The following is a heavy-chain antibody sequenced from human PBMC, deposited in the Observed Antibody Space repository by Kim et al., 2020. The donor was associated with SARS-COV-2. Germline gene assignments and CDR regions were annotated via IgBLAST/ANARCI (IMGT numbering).Heavy chain of an antibody. CDR3: ARVNGDYINPIDY. V-gene: IGHV3-21*01. D-gene: IGHD4-17*01. J-gene: IGHJ4*02. Sequence: YAESVKGRFTISRDNAKNSLYLQMNSLRAEDTAVYYCARVNGDYINPIDYWGQGTLVTVSS.